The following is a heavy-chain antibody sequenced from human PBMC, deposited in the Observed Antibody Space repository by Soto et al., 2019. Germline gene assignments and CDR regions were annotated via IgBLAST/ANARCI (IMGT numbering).Heavy chain of an antibody. CDR2: IYHSGST. D-gene: IGHD2-15*01. CDR1: GGSISSSNW. J-gene: IGHJ3*02. CDR3: ARVPVANCSGGSCYLDAFDI. Sequence: QVQLQESGPGLVKPSGTLSLTCAVSGGSISSSNWWSWVRQPPGKGLEWIGEIYHSGSTNYNPSLKSRATISVDKSKNQFSLKLSSVTAADTAVYYCARVPVANCSGGSCYLDAFDIWGQGTMVTVSS. V-gene: IGHV4-4*02.